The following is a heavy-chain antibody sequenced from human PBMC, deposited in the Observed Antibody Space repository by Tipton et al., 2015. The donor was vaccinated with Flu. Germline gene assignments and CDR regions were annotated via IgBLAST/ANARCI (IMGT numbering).Heavy chain of an antibody. CDR1: GFTFRSYV. D-gene: IGHD2-8*01. CDR3: VREPAGEYNTRFDY. V-gene: IGHV3-30*04. Sequence: QLVQSGGGVVQPGRSLSLSCAASGFTFRSYVMHWVRQAPGTGLEWVAVISFDGSKKYYADSVEGRLTISRDNSNDTLYLQMNSLRAEDTAAYYCVREPAGEYNTRFDYWGQGTLVTVSS. CDR2: ISFDGSKK. J-gene: IGHJ4*02.